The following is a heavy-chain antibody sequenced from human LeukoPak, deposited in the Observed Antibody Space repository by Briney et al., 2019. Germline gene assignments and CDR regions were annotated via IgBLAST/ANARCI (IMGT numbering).Heavy chain of an antibody. CDR1: GGSISSGSYY. J-gene: IGHJ3*02. CDR3: ARDGCSSTSCYTVRSAFDI. D-gene: IGHD2-2*02. Sequence: PSLTLSLTCTVSGGSISSGSYYWSWIRQPAGKGLEWIGRIYTSGSTNYNPSLKSRVTISVDTSKNQFSLKLSSVTAADTAVYYRARDGCSSTSCYTVRSAFDIWGQGTMVTVSS. V-gene: IGHV4-61*02. CDR2: IYTSGST.